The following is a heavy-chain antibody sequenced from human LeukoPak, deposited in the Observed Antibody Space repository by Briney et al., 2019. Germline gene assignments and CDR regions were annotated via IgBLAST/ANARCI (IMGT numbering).Heavy chain of an antibody. CDR2: INPSGGST. Sequence: GASVKVSCKVSGYTLTELSMHWVRQAPGQGLEWMGIINPSGGSTSYAQKFQGRVTMTRDTSTSTVYMELSSLRSEDTAVYYCASSSDIVVVPAAIGYWGQGTLVTVSS. V-gene: IGHV1-46*03. D-gene: IGHD2-2*01. J-gene: IGHJ4*02. CDR3: ASSSDIVVVPAAIGY. CDR1: GYTLTELS.